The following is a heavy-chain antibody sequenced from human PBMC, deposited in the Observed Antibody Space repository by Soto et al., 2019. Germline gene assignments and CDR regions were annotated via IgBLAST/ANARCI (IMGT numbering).Heavy chain of an antibody. CDR3: ARIKSTIWAEGEDY. D-gene: IGHD3-16*01. CDR1: GFTFSSYG. J-gene: IGHJ4*02. CDR2: IWYDGSNK. Sequence: QVQLVESGGGVVQPGTSLRLSCAASGFTFSSYGMHWVRQAPGKGLEWVALIWYDGSNKNYADSVKGRFTISRDNSRNTLYLQMNSLGAEDTAVYYCARIKSTIWAEGEDYWGQGTLVTVSS. V-gene: IGHV3-33*01.